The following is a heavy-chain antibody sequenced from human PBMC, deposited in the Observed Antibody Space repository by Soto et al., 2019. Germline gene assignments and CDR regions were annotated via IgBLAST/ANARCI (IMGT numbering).Heavy chain of an antibody. CDR3: AKPVAVLRFLEWLLPDAFDI. Sequence: GGSLRLSCAASGFTFSRYWLSWVRQAPGKGLEWVSAISGSGGSTYYADSVKGRFTISRDNSKNTLYLQMNSLRAEDTAVYYCAKPVAVLRFLEWLLPDAFDIWGQGTMVTVSS. CDR1: GFTFSRYW. V-gene: IGHV3-23*01. J-gene: IGHJ3*02. CDR2: ISGSGGST. D-gene: IGHD3-3*01.